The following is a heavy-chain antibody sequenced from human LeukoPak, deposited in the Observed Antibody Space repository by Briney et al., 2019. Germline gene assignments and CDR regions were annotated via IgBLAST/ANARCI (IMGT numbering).Heavy chain of an antibody. CDR1: GYSFTNYW. J-gene: IGHJ5*02. CDR2: IYPSDSDT. D-gene: IGHD2-2*01. Sequence: GESLKISCKGSGYSFTNYWIAWVRQMPGKGLEWMGIIYPSDSDTTYSPSFQGQVTISADKSISSAYLQWSSLKASDTAIYYCARTLCSSTSYYAAPFDPWGQGTLVTVSS. CDR3: ARTLCSSTSYYAAPFDP. V-gene: IGHV5-51*01.